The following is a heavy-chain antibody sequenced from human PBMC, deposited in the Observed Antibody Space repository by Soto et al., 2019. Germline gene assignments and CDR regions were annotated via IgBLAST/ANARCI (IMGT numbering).Heavy chain of an antibody. J-gene: IGHJ4*02. V-gene: IGHV4-59*01. CDR1: GGSISSYY. CDR2: IYYSGST. CDR3: ARDSKRGYSGYDKLDY. Sequence: HVQLQESGPGLVKPSETLSLTCTVSGGSISSYYWTWIRQPPGKGLAWIGYIYYSGSTNYNPSLKSRVTISVDTSKNQFSLKLSSVTAADTAVYYCARDSKRGYSGYDKLDYWGQGTLVTVSS. D-gene: IGHD5-12*01.